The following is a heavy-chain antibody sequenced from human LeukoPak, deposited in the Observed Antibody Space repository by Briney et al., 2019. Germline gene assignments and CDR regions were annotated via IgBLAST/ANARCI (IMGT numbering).Heavy chain of an antibody. CDR2: IYYSGSS. D-gene: IGHD3-3*01. V-gene: IGHV4-59*02. Sequence: SETLSLTCTVSGGSVSSYYWNWVRQPPGKGLEWLGYIYYSGSSNYNPSLKSRVTISVDTSKNQFSLKLSSVTAADTAMYYCARDLARGRSGLDYWGQGTLVTVSS. CDR3: ARDLARGRSGLDY. J-gene: IGHJ4*02. CDR1: GGSVSSYY.